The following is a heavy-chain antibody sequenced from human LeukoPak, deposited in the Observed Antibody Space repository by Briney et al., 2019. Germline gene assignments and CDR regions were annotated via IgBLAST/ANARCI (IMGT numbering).Heavy chain of an antibody. J-gene: IGHJ4*02. CDR1: GFTFNSYA. D-gene: IGHD2-8*01. CDR2: ISGSGSTT. CDR3: AKAAVPGTKYYFDY. Sequence: GGSLRLSCAASGFTFNSYAMNWVRQAPGKGLEWVSAISGSGSTTYYADSVKGRFTISRDNSKNTLYLQINTLRAEDTAVYYCAKAAVPGTKYYFDYWGQGTLVTVSS. V-gene: IGHV3-23*01.